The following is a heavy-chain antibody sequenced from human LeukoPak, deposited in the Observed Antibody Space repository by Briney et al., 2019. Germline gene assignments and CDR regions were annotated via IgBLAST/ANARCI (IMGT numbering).Heavy chain of an antibody. CDR2: ISGSGGRT. V-gene: IGHV3-23*01. CDR3: AREHSGYDFPGRDYYYMDV. J-gene: IGHJ6*03. Sequence: GGSLRLSCAASGFTFSSYGMSWVRQAPGKGLEWVSTISGSGGRTYYADSVKGRFTISRDNSKNTLSLHMNSLRAEDTAVYYCAREHSGYDFPGRDYYYMDVWGKGTTVTVSS. CDR1: GFTFSSYG. D-gene: IGHD5-12*01.